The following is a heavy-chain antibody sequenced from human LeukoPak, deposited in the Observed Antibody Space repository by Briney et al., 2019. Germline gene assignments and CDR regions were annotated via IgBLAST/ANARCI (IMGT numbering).Heavy chain of an antibody. CDR2: ITATSLHI. CDR1: DFTFSSFG. CDR3: ARDWIKSWYSVFDC. D-gene: IGHD6-13*01. Sequence: GGSLRLSCSASDFTFSSFGMHWLRQAPGKGLEWVSAITATSLHIYYADSVKGRFTISRDNAKNSLYLQMNSLRAEDTAVYYCARDWIKSWYSVFDCWGQGTLVTVSS. V-gene: IGHV3-21*01. J-gene: IGHJ4*02.